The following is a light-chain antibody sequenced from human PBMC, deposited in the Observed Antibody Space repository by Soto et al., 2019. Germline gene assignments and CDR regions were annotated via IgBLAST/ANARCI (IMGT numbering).Light chain of an antibody. CDR1: SSDVGGYNY. V-gene: IGLV2-14*01. Sequence: QSVLTQPASVSGSPGQSITISCTGTSSDVGGYNYVSWYQQHPGKAPKLMIYEVSNRPSGVSNRFSGSKSGNTASLTISGLQAEDEADYYCSSYTSSSNLEIGGGTKVTVL. J-gene: IGLJ2*01. CDR2: EVS. CDR3: SSYTSSSNLE.